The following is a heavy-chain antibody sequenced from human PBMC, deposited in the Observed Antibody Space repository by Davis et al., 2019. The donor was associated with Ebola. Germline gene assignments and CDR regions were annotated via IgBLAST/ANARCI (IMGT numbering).Heavy chain of an antibody. Sequence: MPSETLSLTCTVSGGSISSYYWSWIRQPPVKGLEWIGYIYYSGSTDYNPSLKSRVTISLDTSKNQFSLKLNSVTAADTAMYYCARSGYTGYDPRINFDFWGQGTLVTVSS. V-gene: IGHV4-59*08. D-gene: IGHD5-12*01. J-gene: IGHJ4*02. CDR1: GGSISSYY. CDR2: IYYSGST. CDR3: ARSGYTGYDPRINFDF.